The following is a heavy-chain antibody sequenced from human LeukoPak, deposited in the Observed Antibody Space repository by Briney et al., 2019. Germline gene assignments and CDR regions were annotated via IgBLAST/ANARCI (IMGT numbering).Heavy chain of an antibody. CDR2: INPDSGGT. Sequence: ASVNVSCKASGYRFTDFQIHWVRQAPGQGLEWMGWINPDSGGTNYAQKFQGRVTMTRDTSISTAYMELSRLTSDDTAVYYCARLRQTGSDIDYWGQGTLVSVSS. CDR3: ARLRQTGSDIDY. CDR1: GYRFTDFQ. D-gene: IGHD1-1*01. J-gene: IGHJ4*02. V-gene: IGHV1-2*02.